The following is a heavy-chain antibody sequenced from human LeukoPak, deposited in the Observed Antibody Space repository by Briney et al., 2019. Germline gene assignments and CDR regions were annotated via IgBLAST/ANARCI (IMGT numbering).Heavy chain of an antibody. Sequence: PSETLSLTCIVSGGSISSSSYYWGWIRQPPGKGLEWIGSIYYSGSTYYNPSLKSRVTISVDTSKNQFSLKLSSVTAADTAVYYCARLGGSGSYFDYWGQGTLATVSS. CDR3: ARLGGSGSYFDY. V-gene: IGHV4-39*01. D-gene: IGHD3-10*01. CDR2: IYYSGST. CDR1: GGSISSSSYY. J-gene: IGHJ4*02.